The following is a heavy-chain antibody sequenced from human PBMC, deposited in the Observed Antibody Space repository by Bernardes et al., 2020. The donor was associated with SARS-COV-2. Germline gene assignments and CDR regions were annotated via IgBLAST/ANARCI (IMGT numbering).Heavy chain of an antibody. CDR1: GYTLSELS. CDR2: FDPEDGET. D-gene: IGHD3-3*01. J-gene: IGHJ4*02. Sequence: ASAKVSCKVSGYTLSELSMHWVRQAPGKGLEWMGGFDPEDGETIYAQKFQGRVTMTEDTSTDTAYMELSSLRSEDTAVYYCATVITIFGVVYPTFDYWGQGPLVTVSS. CDR3: ATVITIFGVVYPTFDY. V-gene: IGHV1-24*01.